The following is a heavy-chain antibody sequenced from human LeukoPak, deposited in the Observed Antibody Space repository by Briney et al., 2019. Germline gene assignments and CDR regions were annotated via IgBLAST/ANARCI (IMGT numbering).Heavy chain of an antibody. J-gene: IGHJ6*03. V-gene: IGHV3-66*01. CDR3: ARGGGIYIAVGDYYYYMDV. Sequence: GGSLRLSCAASGFTVSSNYMSWVRQAPGKGLEWVSVIYSGGSTYYADSVKGRFTIPRDNSKNTLYLQMNSLRAEDTAVYYCARGGGIYIAVGDYYYYMDVWGKGTTVTVSS. D-gene: IGHD6-19*01. CDR2: IYSGGST. CDR1: GFTVSSNY.